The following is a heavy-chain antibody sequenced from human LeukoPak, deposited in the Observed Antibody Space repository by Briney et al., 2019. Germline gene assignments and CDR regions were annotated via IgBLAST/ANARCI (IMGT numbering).Heavy chain of an antibody. CDR1: GFTFSSYE. V-gene: IGHV3-48*03. CDR3: ARKNGFIDY. CDR2: ISSSGSTI. D-gene: IGHD2-8*01. J-gene: IGHJ4*02. Sequence: GGSLRLSCAASGFTFSSYEMNWVRQAPGKVLEWVSYISSSGSTIYYADSVKGRFAISRDNAKNSLYLQMNSLRAEDTAVYYCARKNGFIDYWGQGTLVTVSS.